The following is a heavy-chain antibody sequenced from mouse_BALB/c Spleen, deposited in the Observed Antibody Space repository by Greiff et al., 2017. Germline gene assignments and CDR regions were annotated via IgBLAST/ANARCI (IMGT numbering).Heavy chain of an antibody. V-gene: IGHV5-9*03. CDR3: ASPGAIDY. CDR1: GFTFSSYT. CDR2: ISSGGGNT. Sequence: EVKLMESGGGLVKPGGSLKLSCAASGFTFSSYTMSWVRQTPEKRLEWVATISSGGGNTYYPDSVKGRFTISRDNAKNNLYLQMSSLRSEDTALYYCASPGAIDYWGQGTSVTVSS. J-gene: IGHJ4*01.